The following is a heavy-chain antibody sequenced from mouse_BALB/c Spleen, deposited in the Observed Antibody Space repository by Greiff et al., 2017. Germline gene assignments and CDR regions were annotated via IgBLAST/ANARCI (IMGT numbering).Heavy chain of an antibody. CDR2: ISSGSSTI. CDR1: GFTFSSFG. D-gene: IGHD2-3*01. V-gene: IGHV5-17*02. CDR3: ARSDGWFAY. J-gene: IGHJ3*01. Sequence: DVQLLESGGGLVQPGGSRKLSCAASGFTFSSFGMHWVRQAPEKGLEWVAYISSGSSTIYYADTVKGRFTISRDNPKNTLFLQMTSLRSEDTAMYYCARSDGWFAYWGQGTLVTVSA.